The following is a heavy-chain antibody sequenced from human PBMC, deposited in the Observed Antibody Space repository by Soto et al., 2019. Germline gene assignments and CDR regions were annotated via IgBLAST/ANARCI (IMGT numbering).Heavy chain of an antibody. J-gene: IGHJ6*02. CDR1: GGTFSSYA. CDR3: ARTSAAGKYYYGMDV. CDR2: IIPIFGTA. Sequence: SVKVSCKASGGTFSSYAISCARQAPGQGLEWMGGIIPIFGTANYAQKFQGRVTITADESTSTAYMELSSLRSEDTAVYYCARTSAAGKYYYGMDVWGQGTTVTVSS. V-gene: IGHV1-69*13. D-gene: IGHD6-13*01.